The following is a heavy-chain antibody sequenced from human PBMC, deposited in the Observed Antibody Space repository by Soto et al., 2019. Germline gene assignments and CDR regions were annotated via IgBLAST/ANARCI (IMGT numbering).Heavy chain of an antibody. CDR1: GFTFSSYA. CDR3: AKALLTLTYYDILTGDFDY. J-gene: IGHJ4*02. Sequence: PGGSLRLSCAASGFTFSSYAMSWVRPAPGKGLEWVSAISGSGGSTYYADSVKCRFTISRDNSKNTLYLQMNSLRAEDTAVYYCAKALLTLTYYDILTGDFDYWGQGTLVTVSS. D-gene: IGHD3-9*01. CDR2: ISGSGGST. V-gene: IGHV3-23*01.